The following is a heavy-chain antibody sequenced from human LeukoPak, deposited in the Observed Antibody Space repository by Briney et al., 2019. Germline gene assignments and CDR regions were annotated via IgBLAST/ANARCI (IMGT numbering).Heavy chain of an antibody. Sequence: AGGSLRLSCAASGFTFSSYAMSWVRQAPGKGLEWVSAIRGSGGSTYYADSVKGRFTISRDNSKNTLYLQMNSLRAEDTAVYYCANTHNWNWEDYWGQGTLVTVSS. D-gene: IGHD1-7*01. J-gene: IGHJ4*02. CDR2: IRGSGGST. CDR1: GFTFSSYA. V-gene: IGHV3-23*01. CDR3: ANTHNWNWEDY.